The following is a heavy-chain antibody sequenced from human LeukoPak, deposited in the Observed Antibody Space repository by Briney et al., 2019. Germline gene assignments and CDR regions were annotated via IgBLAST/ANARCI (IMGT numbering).Heavy chain of an antibody. CDR2: ISAYNGNT. CDR3: ARDPKLFYYDSSGYYSPFDS. J-gene: IGHJ4*02. D-gene: IGHD3-22*01. CDR1: GYTFTSYG. V-gene: IGHV1-18*01. Sequence: ASVKVSCKASGYTFTSYGISWVRQAPGQGLEWMGWISAYNGNTNYAQKLQGRVTMTTDTSTSTAYMELRSLRSDDTAVYYCARDPKLFYYDSSGYYSPFDSWGQGTLVTVSS.